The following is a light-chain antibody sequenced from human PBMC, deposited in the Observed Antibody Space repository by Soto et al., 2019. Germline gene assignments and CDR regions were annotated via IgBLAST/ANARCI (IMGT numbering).Light chain of an antibody. CDR3: CSYAGSYTWV. Sequence: QSALTQPRSVSGSPGQSVTISCTGTSSDVGAYNYVSWYQQHPGKAPKLMIYDVTKRPSGVPDRFSGSKSGNTASQTISGLQAEDEADYYCCSYAGSYTWVFGGGTKLTVL. CDR2: DVT. V-gene: IGLV2-11*01. CDR1: SSDVGAYNY. J-gene: IGLJ3*02.